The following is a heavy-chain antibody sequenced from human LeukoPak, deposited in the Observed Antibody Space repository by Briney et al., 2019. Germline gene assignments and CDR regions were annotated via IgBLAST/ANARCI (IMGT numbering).Heavy chain of an antibody. CDR3: ARDKRPLLWFGELLYREHYYFDY. CDR2: ISAYNGNT. D-gene: IGHD3-10*01. Sequence: ASVKVSCKASGYTFTSYDINWVRQAPGQGLEWMGWISAYNGNTNYAQKLQGRVTMTTDTSTSTAYMELRSLRSDDTAVYYCARDKRPLLWFGELLYREHYYFDYWGQGTLVTVSS. J-gene: IGHJ4*02. V-gene: IGHV1-18*01. CDR1: GYTFTSYD.